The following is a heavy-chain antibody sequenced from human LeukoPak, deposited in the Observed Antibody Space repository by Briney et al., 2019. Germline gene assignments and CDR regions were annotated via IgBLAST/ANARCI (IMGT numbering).Heavy chain of an antibody. J-gene: IGHJ6*02. CDR1: GGSISSYY. Sequence: KASETLSLTCTVSGGSISSYYWSWIRQPPGKGLEWIGYIYYSGSTNYNPSLKSRVTISVDTSKNQFSLKLSSVTAADTAVYYCARSNYGMDVWGQGTTVTVSS. CDR2: IYYSGST. CDR3: ARSNYGMDV. V-gene: IGHV4-59*08.